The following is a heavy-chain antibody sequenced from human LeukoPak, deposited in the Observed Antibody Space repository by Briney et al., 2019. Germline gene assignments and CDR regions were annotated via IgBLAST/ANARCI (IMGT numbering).Heavy chain of an antibody. CDR3: ARVRGYCSGGSCFDY. CDR1: GYTFTGYY. V-gene: IGHV1-18*04. Sequence: ASVKVSCKASGYTFTGYYMHWVRQAPGQGLEWMGWISAYNGNTNYAQKLQGRVAMTTDTSTSTAYMELRSLRSDDTAVYYCARVRGYCSGGSCFDYWGQGTLITVSS. CDR2: ISAYNGNT. D-gene: IGHD2-15*01. J-gene: IGHJ4*02.